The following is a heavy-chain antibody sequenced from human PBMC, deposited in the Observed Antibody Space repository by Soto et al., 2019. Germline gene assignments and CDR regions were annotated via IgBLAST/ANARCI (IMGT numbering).Heavy chain of an antibody. Sequence: RGSLRLSCAASGFIFSTSGSAFSRYAMTWVRQTPGKVLEWVSSISGSGVRTYYSDSVRGRFTISRDNPKDRLYLEMNSVRAEDPAVYYCATPSYNCLGRVTLSTVSS. V-gene: IGHV3-23*01. CDR2: ISGSGVRT. D-gene: IGHD2-21*01. CDR1: GFIFSTSGSAFSRYA. J-gene: IGHJ4*02. CDR3: ATPSYNC.